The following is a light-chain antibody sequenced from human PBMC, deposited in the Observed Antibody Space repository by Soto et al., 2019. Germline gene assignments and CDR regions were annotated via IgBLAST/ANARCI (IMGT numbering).Light chain of an antibody. CDR3: QQYGSSPWT. CDR2: GAS. Sequence: EIVLTQSPGTLSLSPGERATVSCRASQRVSSSYLAWYQQRPGQAPRLLIYGASSRATGIPDRFSGSGSGTDFTLIISRLEPEDFAVYYCQQYGSSPWTFGQGTKV. V-gene: IGKV3-20*01. J-gene: IGKJ1*01. CDR1: QRVSSSY.